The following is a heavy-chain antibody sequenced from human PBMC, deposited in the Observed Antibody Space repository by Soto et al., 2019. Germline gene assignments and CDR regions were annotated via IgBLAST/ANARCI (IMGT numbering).Heavy chain of an antibody. CDR2: MNPNSGNT. CDR1: VFSITSYD. Sequence: ASLKLSCKASVFSITSYDMNCVRRATGQGLEWMGWMNPNSGNTGYAQKFQGRVTMTRNTSISTAYMELSSLRSEDTAVYYCARERTVAGNDYWGQGTLVTVSS. V-gene: IGHV1-8*01. D-gene: IGHD6-19*01. J-gene: IGHJ4*02. CDR3: ARERTVAGNDY.